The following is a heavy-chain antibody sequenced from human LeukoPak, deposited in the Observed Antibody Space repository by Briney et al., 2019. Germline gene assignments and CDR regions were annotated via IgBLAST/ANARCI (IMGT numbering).Heavy chain of an antibody. J-gene: IGHJ5*02. D-gene: IGHD5-12*01. Sequence: PGGSLRLSCAASGFTFSTYAMHWVRQAPGKGLEWLAVISYDGSKKYYADSVQGRFVISRDNSKSTVYLQMNSLRSEDTAVYYCARDSRGYNTYNWFDPWGQGTLVTVSS. CDR3: ARDSRGYNTYNWFDP. CDR2: ISYDGSKK. V-gene: IGHV3-30*09. CDR1: GFTFSTYA.